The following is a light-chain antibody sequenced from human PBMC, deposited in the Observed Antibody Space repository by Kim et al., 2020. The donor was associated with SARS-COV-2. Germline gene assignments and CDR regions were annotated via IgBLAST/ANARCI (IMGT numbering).Light chain of an antibody. V-gene: IGKV1-16*01. Sequence: DIQMTQSPSSLSASVGDRITITCRASQDIHNYLAWFQQKPGQAPKSLISDVSSLQSGVPSRFSGSGSGTHFTLTISNLQPEDFATYYCQHYNSYPLTFGGGTKVDIK. CDR1: QDIHNY. J-gene: IGKJ4*01. CDR3: QHYNSYPLT. CDR2: DVS.